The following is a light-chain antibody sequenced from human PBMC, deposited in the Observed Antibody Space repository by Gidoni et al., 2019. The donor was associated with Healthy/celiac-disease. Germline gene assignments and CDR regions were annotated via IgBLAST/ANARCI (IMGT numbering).Light chain of an antibody. J-gene: IGKJ1*01. CDR1: KSVSSN. CDR3: QQYNNWPRT. Sequence: EIVMTQSPATLSVSPGERATLSCRTSKSVSSNLAWYQQKPGQAPRLLIYCASTRATGIPARFNGSGSGTEFTLTISSLQSEDFSVYYCQQYNNWPRTFGQGTKVEIK. V-gene: IGKV3-15*01. CDR2: CAS.